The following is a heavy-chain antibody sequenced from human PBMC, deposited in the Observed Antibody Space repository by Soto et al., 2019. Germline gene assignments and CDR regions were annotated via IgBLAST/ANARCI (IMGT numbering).Heavy chain of an antibody. CDR3: ARLMGTTYKDFWRGPSGYCYYAMDX. J-gene: IGHJ6*02. CDR1: GGSVSSVSYY. CDR2: FYYSGST. V-gene: IGHV4-61*01. D-gene: IGHD3-3*01. Sequence: PSETPSLTCTVSGGSVSSVSYYWSWIRQPPGKGLEWIGYFYYSGSTTYNPSLKSRVTISVDTSKNQFSLRLSSVTAADTAVYYCARLMGTTYKDFWRGPSGYCYYAMDXWGQGTTVTVS.